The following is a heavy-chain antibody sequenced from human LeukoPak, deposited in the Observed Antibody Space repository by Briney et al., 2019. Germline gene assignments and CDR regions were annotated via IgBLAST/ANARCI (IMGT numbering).Heavy chain of an antibody. V-gene: IGHV3-30*04. J-gene: IGHJ3*02. D-gene: IGHD6-13*01. CDR3: AKLLAPPAAGISSHAFDI. Sequence: GGSLRLSCAASGFTFSSYAMHWVRQAPGKGLEWVAVISYDGSNKYYADSVKGRFTISRDNSKNTLYLQMNSLRAEDTAVYYCAKLLAPPAAGISSHAFDIWGQGTMVTVSS. CDR1: GFTFSSYA. CDR2: ISYDGSNK.